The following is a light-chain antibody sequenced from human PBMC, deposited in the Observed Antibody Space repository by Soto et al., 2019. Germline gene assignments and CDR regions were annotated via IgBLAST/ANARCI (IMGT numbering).Light chain of an antibody. CDR1: QSVSSN. CDR2: GAS. CDR3: QQHNNWPPLT. V-gene: IGKV3-15*01. Sequence: EIVMTQSPATLSVSPGERATLSCRASQSVSSNLAWYQQNPGQAPSTLIYGASTRATGIPARFSGSGSGTEFTLTISSLQSEDFAVYYCQQHNNWPPLTFGGGTKVEIK. J-gene: IGKJ4*01.